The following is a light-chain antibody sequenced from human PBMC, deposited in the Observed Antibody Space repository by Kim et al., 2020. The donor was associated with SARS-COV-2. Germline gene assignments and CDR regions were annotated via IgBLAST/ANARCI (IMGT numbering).Light chain of an antibody. CDR1: SGSIDDNY. CDR2: EDD. Sequence: NFMLTQPHSVSESPGKTVTISCTRSSGSIDDNYVQCYQQRPGGVPTTVIYEDDQRPSGVSDRFSGSIDNSSNSASLTISELRTEDEADYYCQSYNRDNVLFGGGTQLTVL. CDR3: QSYNRDNVL. J-gene: IGLJ2*01. V-gene: IGLV6-57*04.